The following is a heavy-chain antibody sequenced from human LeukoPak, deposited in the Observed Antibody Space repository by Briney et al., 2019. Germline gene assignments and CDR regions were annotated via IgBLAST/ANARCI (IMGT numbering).Heavy chain of an antibody. CDR1: GFTFSSYS. D-gene: IGHD6-13*01. Sequence: PGGSLRLSCAASGFTFSSYSMNWVRQAPGKGLEWVSSISSSSSYIYYADSVKGRFTISRDNAKNSLYLQMNSLRAEDTAVYYCAKDTGSSSWPRFDYWGQGTLVTVSS. CDR2: ISSSSSYI. V-gene: IGHV3-21*04. J-gene: IGHJ4*02. CDR3: AKDTGSSSWPRFDY.